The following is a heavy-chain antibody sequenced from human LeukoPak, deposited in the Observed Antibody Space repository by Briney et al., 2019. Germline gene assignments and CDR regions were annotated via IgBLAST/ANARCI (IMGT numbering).Heavy chain of an antibody. Sequence: GGSLRLSCAASGFSFSSSWMHWVRQVPGKGLEWVSRINDDETSTTYAESVKGRFTISRDNAKNTLFLQMNSLRAEDTAVYYCARETPDSSGWDWGQGTLVTVSS. CDR1: GFSFSSSW. D-gene: IGHD6-19*01. J-gene: IGHJ4*02. V-gene: IGHV3-74*01. CDR3: ARETPDSSGWD. CDR2: INDDETST.